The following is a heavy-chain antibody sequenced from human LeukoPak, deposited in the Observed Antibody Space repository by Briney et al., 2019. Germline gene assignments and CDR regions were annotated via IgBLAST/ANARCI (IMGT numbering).Heavy chain of an antibody. CDR1: GFTFSSYS. Sequence: GGSLRLSCAASGFTFSSYSMNWVRQAPGKGLEWVSSISSSSSYIYYADSVKGRFTISRDNAKDSLYLQMNSLRAEDTAVYYCARQARTIQLWSFDYWGQGTLVTVSS. CDR3: ARQARTIQLWSFDY. V-gene: IGHV3-21*01. CDR2: ISSSSSYI. J-gene: IGHJ4*02. D-gene: IGHD5-18*01.